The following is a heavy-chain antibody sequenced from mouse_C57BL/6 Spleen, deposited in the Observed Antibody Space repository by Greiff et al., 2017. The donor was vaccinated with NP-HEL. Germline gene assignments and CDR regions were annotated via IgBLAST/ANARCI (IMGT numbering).Heavy chain of an antibody. V-gene: IGHV8-8*01. CDR3: ARIGYGSSYGYYAMDY. D-gene: IGHD1-1*01. CDR1: GFSLSTFGMG. J-gene: IGHJ4*01. Sequence: QVTLKESGPGILQPSQTLSLTCSFSGFSLSTFGMGVGWIRQPSGKGLEWLAHIWWDDDKYYNPALKSRLTISKDTSKNQVFLKIANVDTADTATYYCARIGYGSSYGYYAMDYWGQGTSVTVSS. CDR2: IWWDDDK.